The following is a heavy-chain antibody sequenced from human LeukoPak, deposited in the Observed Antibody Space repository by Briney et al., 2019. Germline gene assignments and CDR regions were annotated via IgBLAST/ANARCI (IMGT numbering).Heavy chain of an antibody. J-gene: IGHJ4*02. CDR3: ARLISGSYGISDS. Sequence: GGSLRLSCAASGFTFSSYGMSWVRQAPGKGLEWVSGISGGGYTSYYADSVKGRFTIYRDNSENTLYLHMNSLRAEDTASYYCARLISGSYGISDSWGQGTLVTVSS. CDR1: GFTFSSYG. V-gene: IGHV3-23*01. D-gene: IGHD1-26*01. CDR2: ISGGGYTS.